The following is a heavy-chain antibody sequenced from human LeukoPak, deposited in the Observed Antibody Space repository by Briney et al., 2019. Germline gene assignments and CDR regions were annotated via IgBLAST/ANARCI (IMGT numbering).Heavy chain of an antibody. J-gene: IGHJ4*02. CDR1: GYTFTDYF. CDR3: ARDLPSTSNWELDY. D-gene: IGHD7-27*01. CDR2: INPNSGAT. Sequence: ASVKVSCKATGYTFTDYFIHWVRQAPGQGLEWVGWINPNSGATKSAQNFQGRVTMTRDTSISTAFMELSRLTSDDTAVYYCARDLPSTSNWELDYWGQGTLVTVSS. V-gene: IGHV1-2*02.